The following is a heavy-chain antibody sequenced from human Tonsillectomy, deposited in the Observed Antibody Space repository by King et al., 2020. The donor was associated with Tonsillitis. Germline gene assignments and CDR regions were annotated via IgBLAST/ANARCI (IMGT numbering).Heavy chain of an antibody. D-gene: IGHD3-10*01. Sequence: VQLVESGGGLIQPGGSLRLSCAASGFTVSSNYMTWVRQAPGKGLEWVSVLYSGGSTYYSDSVKGRFTISRDNSKNTLYLQMNSLRAEDTAVYYCARGDASSGSYYSSFDYWGQGTLVTVSS. V-gene: IGHV3-53*01. J-gene: IGHJ4*02. CDR3: ARGDASSGSYYSSFDY. CDR1: GFTVSSNY. CDR2: LYSGGST.